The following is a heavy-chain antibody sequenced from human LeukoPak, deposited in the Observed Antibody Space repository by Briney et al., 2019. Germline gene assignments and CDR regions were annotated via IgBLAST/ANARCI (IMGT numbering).Heavy chain of an antibody. CDR2: IYPRDSDT. V-gene: IGHV5-51*01. CDR3: ARKFCSSTTCYVAFDM. Sequence: GESLKISCKGSGYTFTNYWIGWGRQMPGKGLEYMGIIYPRDSDTRYNPSFEGQVTISADQSISTAYLQWSSLKASDTAMYFCARKFCSSTTCYVAFDMWGQGTMVTVSS. J-gene: IGHJ3*02. D-gene: IGHD2-2*01. CDR1: GYTFTNYW.